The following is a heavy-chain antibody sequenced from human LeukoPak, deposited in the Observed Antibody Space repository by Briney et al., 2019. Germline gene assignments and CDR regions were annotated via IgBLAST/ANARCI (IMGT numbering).Heavy chain of an antibody. CDR2: INWNGDRT. V-gene: IGHV3-20*04. Sequence: PGGSLRLSCAASGFAFDDYGMSWVRQVPGRGLEWVSDINWNGDRTAYADSVKGRFTIYKDKAKNSLYLQMNSVRAEDTALYYCARDPNNYGRLDYWGQGTLVAVSS. CDR1: GFAFDDYG. CDR3: ARDPNNYGRLDY. J-gene: IGHJ4*02. D-gene: IGHD3-16*01.